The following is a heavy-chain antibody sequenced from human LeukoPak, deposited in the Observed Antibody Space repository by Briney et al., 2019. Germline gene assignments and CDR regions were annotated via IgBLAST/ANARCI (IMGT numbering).Heavy chain of an antibody. CDR1: GGSISSGGYY. Sequence: SETLSLTCTVSGGSISSGGYYWSWIRQPAGKGLEWIGRIYTSGSTNYNPSLKSRVTMSVDTSKNQFSLKLSSVTAADTAVYYCARALGYCSSTSCQNWFDPWGQGTLVTVSS. J-gene: IGHJ5*02. V-gene: IGHV4-61*02. D-gene: IGHD2-2*01. CDR2: IYTSGST. CDR3: ARALGYCSSTSCQNWFDP.